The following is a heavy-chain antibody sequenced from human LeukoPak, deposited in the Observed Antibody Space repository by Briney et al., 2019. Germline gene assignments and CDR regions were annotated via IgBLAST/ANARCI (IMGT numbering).Heavy chain of an antibody. D-gene: IGHD5-18*01. CDR2: INTDGTST. V-gene: IGHV3-74*01. CDR3: ARGYSYANDY. J-gene: IGHJ4*02. CDR1: GFTFSYYW. Sequence: GGSLRVSCAASGFTFSYYWMHWVRQAPGKGLVWVSRINTDGTSTNSADSVKGRFTTSRDNAQNTLYLQMNSLRAEDTAVYYCARGYSYANDYWGQGTLVTVSS.